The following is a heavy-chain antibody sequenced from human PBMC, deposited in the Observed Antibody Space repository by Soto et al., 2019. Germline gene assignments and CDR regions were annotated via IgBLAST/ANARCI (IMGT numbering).Heavy chain of an antibody. CDR1: GFTFSSYA. J-gene: IGHJ5*02. Sequence: GGSLRLSCAASGFTFSSYAMSCVRQAPWHGMEWVSAISGSVGSTYYADSVKGRFTISRDNSTNTLYLQRNSLISEDTSVYYFAKDAQNTYYDILTCYNWFDPWGQGTLVTVSS. D-gene: IGHD3-9*01. CDR3: AKDAQNTYYDILTCYNWFDP. V-gene: IGHV3-23*01. CDR2: ISGSVGST.